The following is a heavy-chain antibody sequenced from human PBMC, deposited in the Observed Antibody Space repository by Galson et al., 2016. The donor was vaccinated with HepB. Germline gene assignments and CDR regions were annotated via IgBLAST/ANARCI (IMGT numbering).Heavy chain of an antibody. CDR3: ARGWLSDDY. D-gene: IGHD3-9*01. J-gene: IGHJ4*02. CDR1: GDSISSGGYS. Sequence: SETLSLTCTVSGDSISSGGYSWGWIRKPPGKGLEWIGNIYYSGDTHYNPSLKSRVNMSEDTSKNQFSLKLNSVTAADTAVYYCARGWLSDDYWGQGTLVTVSS. V-gene: IGHV4-39*07. CDR2: IYYSGDT.